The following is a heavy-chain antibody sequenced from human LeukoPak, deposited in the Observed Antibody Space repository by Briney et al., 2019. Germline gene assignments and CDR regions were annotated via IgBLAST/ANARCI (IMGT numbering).Heavy chain of an antibody. CDR2: ISYDGSNK. V-gene: IGHV3-30*18. CDR3: AKDSYYYDSSGYYPQYYYYYMDV. D-gene: IGHD3-22*01. J-gene: IGHJ6*03. CDR1: GFTFSNYG. Sequence: PGRSLRLSCAASGFTFSNYGIHWVRQAPGKGLEWVAVISYDGSNKYYADSLKGRFTISGDNSKNTLYLQMNSLRADDTALYYCAKDSYYYDSSGYYPQYYYYYMDVWGKGTTVTVSS.